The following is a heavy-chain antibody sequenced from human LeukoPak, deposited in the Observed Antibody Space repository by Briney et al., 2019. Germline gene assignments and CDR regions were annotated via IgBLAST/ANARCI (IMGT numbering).Heavy chain of an antibody. CDR3: AREVWLRYCSSTSCYLFDY. D-gene: IGHD2-2*01. CDR2: IYYSGST. CDR1: GGSISSGGYS. V-gene: IGHV4-31*03. Sequence: SETLSLTCTVSGGSISSGGYSWSWIRQHPGKGLEWIGYIYYSGSTYYNPSLKSRVTISVDTSKNQFSLKLSSVTAADTAVYYCAREVWLRYCSSTSCYLFDYWGQGTLVTVSS. J-gene: IGHJ4*02.